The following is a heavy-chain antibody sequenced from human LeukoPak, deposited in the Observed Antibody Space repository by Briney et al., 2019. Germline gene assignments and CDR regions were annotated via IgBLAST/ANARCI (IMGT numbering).Heavy chain of an antibody. Sequence: SETLSLTCTVSGGLISSYYWSWIRQRPGKGLEWIGYIYYSGSTNYNPFLKSRVTISVDTSKNQFSLKLSSVTAADTAVYYCARHPDSSGYYFGDWYFDLWGRGTLVTVSS. CDR2: IYYSGST. CDR1: GGLISSYY. V-gene: IGHV4-59*08. D-gene: IGHD3-22*01. CDR3: ARHPDSSGYYFGDWYFDL. J-gene: IGHJ2*01.